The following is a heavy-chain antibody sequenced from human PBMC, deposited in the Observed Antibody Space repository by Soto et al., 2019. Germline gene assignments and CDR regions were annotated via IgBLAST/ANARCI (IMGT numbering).Heavy chain of an antibody. D-gene: IGHD3-3*01. V-gene: IGHV3-53*04. J-gene: IGHJ3*02. CDR1: GFTVSSNY. CDR2: IYSGGST. CDR3: ARSFGVVMSGAFDI. Sequence: GGSLRLSCAASGFTVSSNYMSWVRQAPGKGLEWVSVIYSGGSTYYADSVKGRFTISRHNSKNTLYLQMNSLRAEDTAVYYCARSFGVVMSGAFDIWGQGTMVTVSS.